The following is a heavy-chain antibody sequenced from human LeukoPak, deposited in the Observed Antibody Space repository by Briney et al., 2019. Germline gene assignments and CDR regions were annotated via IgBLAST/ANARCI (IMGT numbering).Heavy chain of an antibody. CDR1: GFTFSDYY. Sequence: GGSLRLSCAASGFTFSDYYTSWIRQAPGKGLEWVAYITSSGDDIYYADSVKGRFTISRDNAKNALFLRMSSLRVEDTATYYCASDIVATSGDFWGQGTLVSVSS. J-gene: IGHJ4*02. D-gene: IGHD5-12*01. CDR3: ASDIVATSGDF. CDR2: ITSSGDDI. V-gene: IGHV3-11*01.